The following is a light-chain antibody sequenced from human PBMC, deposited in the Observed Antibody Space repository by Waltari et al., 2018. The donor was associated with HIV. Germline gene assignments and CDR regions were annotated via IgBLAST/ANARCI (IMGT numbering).Light chain of an antibody. Sequence: FELTQPPSVSVSPRQTATITCTANSLTQQYLSWYQKRPGQSPLLVIYEDSKRPSEISERFSGSNSGDTATLTISVTESLDEAEYFCQTWDRSTVIFGGGTKLTVL. J-gene: IGLJ2*01. V-gene: IGLV3-1*01. CDR2: EDS. CDR1: SLTQQY. CDR3: QTWDRSTVI.